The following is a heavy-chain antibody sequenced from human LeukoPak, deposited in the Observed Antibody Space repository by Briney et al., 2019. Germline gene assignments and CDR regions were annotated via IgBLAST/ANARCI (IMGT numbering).Heavy chain of an antibody. CDR3: ARVGYDFWSGGGPLY. J-gene: IGHJ4*02. Sequence: ASVKVSCKASGYTFTSYGISWVRQAPGQGLEWMGWISAYNGNTNYAQKLQGRVTMTTDTSTSTAYMELRSLRSDDTAVYYCARVGYDFWSGGGPLYWGQGTLVTVSS. CDR1: GYTFTSYG. D-gene: IGHD3-3*01. V-gene: IGHV1-18*01. CDR2: ISAYNGNT.